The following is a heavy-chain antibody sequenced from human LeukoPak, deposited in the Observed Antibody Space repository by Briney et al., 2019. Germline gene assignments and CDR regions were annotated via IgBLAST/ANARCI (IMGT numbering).Heavy chain of an antibody. V-gene: IGHV3-48*03. CDR1: GFTFSSYE. Sequence: GGSLRLSCAASGFTFSSYEMNWVRQAPGKGLEWVSYISSSGSTIYYADSVKGRFTISRDNAKNSLYLQMNSLRADDTAVYYCARTSNYYDSSGYLWGQGTLVTVSS. J-gene: IGHJ5*02. CDR3: ARTSNYYDSSGYL. D-gene: IGHD3-22*01. CDR2: ISSSGSTI.